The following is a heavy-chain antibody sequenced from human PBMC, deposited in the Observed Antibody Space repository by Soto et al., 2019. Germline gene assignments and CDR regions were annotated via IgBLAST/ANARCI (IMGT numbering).Heavy chain of an antibody. V-gene: IGHV3-30-3*01. CDR3: ARDYQTSSGSYYVGPHLYYYYYGMDV. CDR1: GFTFSSYA. Sequence: QVQLVESGGGVVQPGRSLRLSCAASGFTFSSYAMHWVRQAPGKGLEWVAVISYDGSNKYYADSVKGRFTISRDNSKNTLYLQMNSLRAEDTAVYYCARDYQTSSGSYYVGPHLYYYYYGMDVWGQGTTVTVSS. CDR2: ISYDGSNK. J-gene: IGHJ6*02. D-gene: IGHD1-26*01.